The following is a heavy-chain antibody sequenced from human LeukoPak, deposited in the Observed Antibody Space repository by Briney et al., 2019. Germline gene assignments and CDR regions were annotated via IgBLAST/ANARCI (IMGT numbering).Heavy chain of an antibody. CDR2: IVVGSGNT. J-gene: IGHJ4*02. V-gene: IGHV1-58*02. CDR1: GFTFTSSA. D-gene: IGHD3-3*01. Sequence: ASVKVSCKASGFTFTSSAMQWVRQARGQRLEWIGWIVVGSGNTNYAQKFQERVTITRDMSTSTAYMELSSLRSEDTAVYYCAADTYYDFWSGYFDFDYWGQGTLVTVSS. CDR3: AADTYYDFWSGYFDFDY.